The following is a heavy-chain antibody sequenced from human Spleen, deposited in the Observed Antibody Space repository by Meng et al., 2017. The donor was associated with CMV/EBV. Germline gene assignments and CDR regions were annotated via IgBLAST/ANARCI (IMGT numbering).Heavy chain of an antibody. Sequence: SETLSLTCAVYGGSFSGYYWSWIRQPPGKGLEWIGEINHSGSTNYNPSLKSRVTISVDTSKNHFSLKLSSVTAADTAVYYCARGCSSSSCYVLRTFDPWGQGTLVTVSS. J-gene: IGHJ5*02. D-gene: IGHD2-2*01. CDR2: INHSGST. V-gene: IGHV4-34*01. CDR3: ARGCSSSSCYVLRTFDP. CDR1: GGSFSGYY.